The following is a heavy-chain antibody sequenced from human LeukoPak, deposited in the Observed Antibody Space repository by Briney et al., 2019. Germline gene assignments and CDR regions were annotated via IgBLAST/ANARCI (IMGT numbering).Heavy chain of an antibody. J-gene: IGHJ4*02. D-gene: IGHD2-2*02. CDR1: GGTFSSYA. CDR2: IIPIFGTA. CDR3: ARDNKPYCSSTSCYRVFDY. V-gene: IGHV1-69*05. Sequence: SVKVSCKASGGTFSSYAISWVRQAPGQGLEWMGGIIPIFGTANYAQKFQGRVTITTDESTSTAYMELSSLRSEDTAVYYCARDNKPYCSSTSCYRVFDYWGQGTLVIVSS.